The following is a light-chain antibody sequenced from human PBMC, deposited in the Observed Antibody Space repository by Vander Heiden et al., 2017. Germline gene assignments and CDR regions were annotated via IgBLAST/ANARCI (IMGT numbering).Light chain of an antibody. V-gene: IGLV2-11*01. J-gene: IGLJ1*01. Sequence: QSALTQPRSVSGSPRPSVTISCTGTISDVGGHNYVSWYQQHPGKAPELMIYDVSKRPAGVPDRFSGSKSGNTASLTISGRQAEDEADYFCCSDAGSYTFVFGTGTEVTVL. CDR1: ISDVGGHNY. CDR3: CSDAGSYTFV. CDR2: DVS.